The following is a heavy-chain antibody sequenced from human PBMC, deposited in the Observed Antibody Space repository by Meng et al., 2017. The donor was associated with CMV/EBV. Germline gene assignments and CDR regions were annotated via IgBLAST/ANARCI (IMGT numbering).Heavy chain of an antibody. CDR3: ARDRRPDIVVVPAADPDYDYYGMDV. CDR1: GASSSAYY. CDR2: IKHSVST. Sequence: SETLSPTCALYGASSSAYYWSWIRQLPGKGLGWIGEIKHSVSTNHHPTLKSRVTISVDTSKNQFTLKLSSGTAANTAVYYCARDRRPDIVVVPAADPDYDYYGMDVWGQGTTVTVSS. D-gene: IGHD2-2*01. V-gene: IGHV4-34*01. J-gene: IGHJ6*02.